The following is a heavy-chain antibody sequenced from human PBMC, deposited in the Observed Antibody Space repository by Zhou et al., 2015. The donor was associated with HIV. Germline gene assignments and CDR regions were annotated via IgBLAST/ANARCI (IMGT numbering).Heavy chain of an antibody. CDR2: INPRAGST. Sequence: QVQLVQSGAEVKKPGASVKISCKASGYTFIDRHLHWVRQVPGHGLEWMGVINPRAGSTTYAQKFRGRVTVTRDSSTSTVYMELGSLKSEDTAIYYCARDHQGRRPMEVVLPGSYFDNWGQGALVTVSS. J-gene: IGHJ4*02. D-gene: IGHD2/OR15-2a*01. V-gene: IGHV1-46*01. CDR3: ARDHQGRRPMEVVLPGSYFDN. CDR1: GYTFIDRH.